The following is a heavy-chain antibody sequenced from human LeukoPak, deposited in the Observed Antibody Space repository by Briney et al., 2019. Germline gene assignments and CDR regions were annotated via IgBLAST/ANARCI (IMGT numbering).Heavy chain of an antibody. CDR3: ARRYSYGSGAFDI. CDR1: GYSFTSYW. J-gene: IGHJ3*02. CDR2: IYPGDSDT. D-gene: IGHD5-18*01. V-gene: IGHV5-51*01. Sequence: GESLKITCKGSGYSFTSYWIGWVRQMPGKGLEWMGIIYPGDSDTGYSPSFQGQVTISADKSISTAYLQWSSLKASDTAMYYCARRYSYGSGAFDIWGQGTMVTVSS.